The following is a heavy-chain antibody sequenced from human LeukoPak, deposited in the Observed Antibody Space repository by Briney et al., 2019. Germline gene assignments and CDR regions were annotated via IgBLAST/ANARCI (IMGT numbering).Heavy chain of an antibody. V-gene: IGHV3-23*01. CDR3: ARGMTTVH. Sequence: GGSLRLSCAASGITSSTYAMTWVRQAPGKGLEWVATIPATGGRTYYADSVKGRFTISRDNSKNTLYLQMNSLRAEDTAVYYCARGMTTVHWGQGTLVTVSS. J-gene: IGHJ4*02. D-gene: IGHD4-17*01. CDR2: IPATGGRT. CDR1: GITSSTYA.